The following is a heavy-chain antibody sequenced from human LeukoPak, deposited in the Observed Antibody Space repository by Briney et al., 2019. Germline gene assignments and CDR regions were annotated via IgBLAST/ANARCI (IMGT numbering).Heavy chain of an antibody. V-gene: IGHV4-34*01. CDR2: MYHIGST. CDR1: GGSFSGYY. J-gene: IGHJ4*02. D-gene: IGHD2-21*02. CDR3: AKDFVVVPGNVNYFDY. Sequence: SETLSLTCAVYGGSFSGYYWSWIRQPPGKGLEWIGSMYHIGSTYYNPSLKSRVTISLDTSKDQFSLKLSSVTAADTAVYYCAKDFVVVPGNVNYFDYWGQGTLVTVSS.